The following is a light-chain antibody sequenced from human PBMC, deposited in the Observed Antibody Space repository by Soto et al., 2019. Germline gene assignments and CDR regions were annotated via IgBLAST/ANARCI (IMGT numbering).Light chain of an antibody. Sequence: EILLTQSPGTLSLSPGDRATLSCRASQSLSNSFLAWYQQKPGQTPRLLISGASIRATDIPDRFSGSGSGTDFTLTISRLEHEDFAVYFCQQYGRLPLSFGGGTKVDIK. V-gene: IGKV3-20*01. CDR3: QQYGRLPLS. J-gene: IGKJ4*01. CDR1: QSLSNSF. CDR2: GAS.